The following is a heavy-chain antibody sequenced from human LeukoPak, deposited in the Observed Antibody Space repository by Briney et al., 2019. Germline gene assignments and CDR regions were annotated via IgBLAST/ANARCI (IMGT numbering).Heavy chain of an antibody. CDR3: ARDLEQQLVLYYFDY. J-gene: IGHJ4*02. CDR1: GFTFDDYA. Sequence: GGSLRLSCAASGFTFDDYAMHWVRQAPGKGLEWVSGISWNSGSIGYADSVKGRFTISRDNAKNSLYLQMNSLRAEDTAVYYCARDLEQQLVLYYFDYWGQGTLVTVSS. V-gene: IGHV3-9*01. D-gene: IGHD6-13*01. CDR2: ISWNSGSI.